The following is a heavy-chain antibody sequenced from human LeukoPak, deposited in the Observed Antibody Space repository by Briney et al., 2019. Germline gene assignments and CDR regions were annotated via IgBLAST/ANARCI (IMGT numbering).Heavy chain of an antibody. J-gene: IGHJ4*02. Sequence: PGRSLRLSCAASGFTFSSYAMHWVRQAPGKGLEWVAVISYDGSNKYYADSVKGRFTISRDNSKNTLYLQMNSLRAEDTAVYYCANPAAAGTLSDYWGQGTLVTVSS. CDR3: ANPAAAGTLSDY. D-gene: IGHD6-13*01. V-gene: IGHV3-30-3*01. CDR1: GFTFSSYA. CDR2: ISYDGSNK.